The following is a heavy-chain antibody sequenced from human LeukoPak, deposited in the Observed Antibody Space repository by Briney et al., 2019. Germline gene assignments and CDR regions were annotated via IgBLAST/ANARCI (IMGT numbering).Heavy chain of an antibody. CDR1: GFTFSSYD. J-gene: IGHJ4*02. Sequence: GGSLRLSCAASGFTFSSYDMHWVRQTAGEGLEWVSAIGTAGDTYYPGSVKGRFTISRENAKNSLYLQMNSLRAGDTAVYYCAGVRYSYGSFFFYDFWGQGTLVTVSS. V-gene: IGHV3-13*04. CDR2: IGTAGDT. CDR3: AGVRYSYGSFFFYDF. D-gene: IGHD5-18*01.